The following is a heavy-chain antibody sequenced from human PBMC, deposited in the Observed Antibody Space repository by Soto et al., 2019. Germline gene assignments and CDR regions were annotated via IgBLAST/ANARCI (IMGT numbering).Heavy chain of an antibody. CDR3: ERGQCSSGGGYFDY. D-gene: IGHD6-19*01. CDR2: ISSSGSTI. V-gene: IGHV3-48*03. Sequence: EVQLVESGGGLVQPGGSLRLSCAASGFTFSSYEMNWVRQAPGKGLESVSYISSSGSTIYYADSVKGRFTISRDNAKNSLHMQMNSPRAGAMAVYACERGQCSSGGGYFDYWGQETLVTVSS. CDR1: GFTFSSYE. J-gene: IGHJ4*02.